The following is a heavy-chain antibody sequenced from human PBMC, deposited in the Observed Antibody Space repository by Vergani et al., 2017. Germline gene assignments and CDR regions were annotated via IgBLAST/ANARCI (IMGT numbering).Heavy chain of an antibody. CDR2: IYYSGST. D-gene: IGHD3-16*01. CDR3: ARHRIERQGGWGTLRH. Sequence: QVQLQESGPGLVKPSQTLSLTCTVSGGSISSGGYYWSWIRQPPGKGLEWIGYIYYSGSTNYNPSLKSRVTISVDTSKNQFSLKLSSVTAADTAVYYCARHRIERQGGWGTLRHWGQGTLVTVSS. V-gene: IGHV4-61*08. J-gene: IGHJ4*02. CDR1: GGSISSGGYY.